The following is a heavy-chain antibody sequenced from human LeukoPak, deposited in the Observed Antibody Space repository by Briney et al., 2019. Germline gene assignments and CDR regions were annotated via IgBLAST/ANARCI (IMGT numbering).Heavy chain of an antibody. D-gene: IGHD5-24*01. CDR1: GGSISSYY. V-gene: IGHV4-59*01. J-gene: IGHJ6*03. Sequence: SETLSLTCTVSGGSISSYYWSWIRQPPGKGLEWIGYIYYSGSTNYNPSLKSRVTISVDTSKNQFSLKLSSVTAADTAVYYCVAGVDVEMPKVGYYYYMDVWGKGTTVTVSS. CDR2: IYYSGST. CDR3: VAGVDVEMPKVGYYYYMDV.